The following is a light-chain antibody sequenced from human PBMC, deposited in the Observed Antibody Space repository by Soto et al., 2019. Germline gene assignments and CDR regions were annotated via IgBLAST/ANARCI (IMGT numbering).Light chain of an antibody. CDR3: IQDYNYPLT. Sequence: AIQMTQSPSSLSVSVGDRVTITCRASQGIRSELGWYQQKPGKAPNLLIYTASSLQSGVPSRFSGSGSGTDFTLTISSLQPEDFATYYCIQDYNYPLTFGGGTKVDNK. J-gene: IGKJ4*01. V-gene: IGKV1-6*01. CDR1: QGIRSE. CDR2: TAS.